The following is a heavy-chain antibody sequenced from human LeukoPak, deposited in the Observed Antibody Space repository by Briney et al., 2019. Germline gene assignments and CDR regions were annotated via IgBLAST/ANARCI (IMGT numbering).Heavy chain of an antibody. CDR1: GFTFSDYY. CDR2: IGTSGSSI. D-gene: IGHD3-22*01. V-gene: IGHV3-11*01. Sequence: GGSLRLSCAASGFTFSDYYMSWIRQAPGKGLEWVSFIGTSGSSIYYADSVKGRFTISRDNAKRSLYLQMNRLRAEDTAVYYCARGYYDSSGYYSYWGQGTLVTVSS. CDR3: ARGYYDSSGYYSY. J-gene: IGHJ4*02.